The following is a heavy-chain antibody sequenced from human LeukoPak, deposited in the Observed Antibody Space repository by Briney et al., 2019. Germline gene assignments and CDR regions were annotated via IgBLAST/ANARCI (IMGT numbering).Heavy chain of an antibody. V-gene: IGHV1-2*02. J-gene: IGHJ4*02. CDR2: INPNSGGT. CDR1: GYTLTGYY. CDR3: ARKTVADTFDY. D-gene: IGHD6-19*01. Sequence: ASVKVSCKASGYTLTGYYMHWVRQAPGQGLEWMGWINPNSGGTNYAQKFQGRVTVTRDTSISTAYMELSSLISDDTAVYYCARKTVADTFDYWGQGTLVTVSS.